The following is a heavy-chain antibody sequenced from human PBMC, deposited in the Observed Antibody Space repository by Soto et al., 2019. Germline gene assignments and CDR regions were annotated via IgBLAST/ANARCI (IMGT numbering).Heavy chain of an antibody. D-gene: IGHD4-4*01. CDR1: GGSISSGGYS. Sequence: SETLSLTCAVSGGSISSGGYSWSWIRQPPGKGLEWIGYIYHSGSTYYNPSLKSRVTISVDRSKNQFSLKLSSVTAADTAVYYCASVERATGPFAYWGQGTLVTVSP. V-gene: IGHV4-30-2*01. CDR3: ASVERATGPFAY. J-gene: IGHJ4*02. CDR2: IYHSGST.